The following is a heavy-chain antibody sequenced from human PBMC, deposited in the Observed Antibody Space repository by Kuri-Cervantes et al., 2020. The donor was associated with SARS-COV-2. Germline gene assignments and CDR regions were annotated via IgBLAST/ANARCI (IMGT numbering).Heavy chain of an antibody. J-gene: IGHJ3*02. CDR2: IKQDGSEK. D-gene: IGHD3-22*01. CDR3: ARATNYYYDSSGYYYKAFDI. Sequence: GGSLRLSCAASGFTFSSYWMSWVRQAPGKGLEWVANIKQDGSEKYYVDSVKGRFTISRDNAENSLYLQMNSLRAEDTAVYYCARATNYYYDSSGYYYKAFDIWGQGTMVTVSS. CDR1: GFTFSSYW. V-gene: IGHV3-7*05.